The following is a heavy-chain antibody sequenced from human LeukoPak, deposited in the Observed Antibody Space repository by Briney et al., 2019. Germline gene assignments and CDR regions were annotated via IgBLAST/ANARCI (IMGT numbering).Heavy chain of an antibody. CDR2: ISGSGGST. CDR1: GFTFSSYA. D-gene: IGHD3-10*01. CDR3: AKGPTLLWFVEPYGMDV. Sequence: PGGSLRLSCAAPGFTFSSYAMSWVRQAPGKGLEWVSAISGSGGSTYYADSVKGRFTISRDNSKNTLYLQMNSLRAEDTAVYYCAKGPTLLWFVEPYGMDVWGQGTTVTVSS. V-gene: IGHV3-23*01. J-gene: IGHJ6*02.